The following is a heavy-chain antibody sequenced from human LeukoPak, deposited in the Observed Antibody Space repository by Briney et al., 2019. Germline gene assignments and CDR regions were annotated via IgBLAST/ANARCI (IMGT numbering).Heavy chain of an antibody. CDR1: GYTFAKYW. J-gene: IGHJ4*02. CDR2: IYPGDSDT. V-gene: IGHV5-51*01. CDR3: ARRFGERLYSNNDAFDS. Sequence: GGSLKISCQAAGYTFAKYWIGWGRAMPGKGLEWMGIIYPGDSDTRYCPSFQGQVTISLDKPINTAYLQWIRLKASDTAMYYCARRFGERLYSNNDAFDSWGQGTLVTVSS. D-gene: IGHD4-11*01.